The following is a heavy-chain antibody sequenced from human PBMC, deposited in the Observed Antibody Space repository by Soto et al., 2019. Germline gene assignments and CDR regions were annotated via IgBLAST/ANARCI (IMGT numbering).Heavy chain of an antibody. CDR3: ARGARLQSVPY. Sequence: GGSLRLSCAASGFTVSSNYMSWVRQAPGKGLEWASVIYSGGSTYYADSVKGRFTISRDNSKNTLYLQMNSLRAEDTAVYYCARGARLQSVPYWGQGTLVTVSS. V-gene: IGHV3-53*01. D-gene: IGHD4-4*01. CDR1: GFTVSSNY. CDR2: IYSGGST. J-gene: IGHJ4*02.